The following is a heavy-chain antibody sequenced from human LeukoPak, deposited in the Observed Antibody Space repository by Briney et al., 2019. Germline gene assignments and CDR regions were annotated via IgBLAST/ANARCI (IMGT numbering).Heavy chain of an antibody. CDR2: ISSSSSTI. CDR3: ARDLRIAAAANYFDY. V-gene: IGHV3-48*01. D-gene: IGHD6-13*01. CDR1: GFTFSSYS. Sequence: GGSLRLSCAASGFTFSSYSMNWVRQAPGKGLEWVSCISSSSSTIYYADSVKGRFTISRDNAKNSLYLQMNSLRAEDTAVYYCARDLRIAAAANYFDYWGQGTLVTVSS. J-gene: IGHJ4*02.